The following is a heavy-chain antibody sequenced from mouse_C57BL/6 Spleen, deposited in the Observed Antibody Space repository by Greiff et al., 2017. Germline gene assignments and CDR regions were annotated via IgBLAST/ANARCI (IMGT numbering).Heavy chain of an antibody. Sequence: VQLQQSGAELMKPGASVKLSCKATGYTFTGYWIEWVKQRPGHGLEWIGEILPGSGSTNYNAKFKGKATITEDTSSNTVYMQRSSLTIEDSAIYYCARRPGDAMDYWGQGTSVTVSS. V-gene: IGHV1-9*01. CDR1: GYTFTGYW. CDR3: ARRPGDAMDY. CDR2: ILPGSGST. J-gene: IGHJ4*01.